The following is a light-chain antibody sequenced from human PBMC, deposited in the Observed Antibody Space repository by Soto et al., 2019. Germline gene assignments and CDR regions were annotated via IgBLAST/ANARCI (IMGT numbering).Light chain of an antibody. V-gene: IGLV1-44*01. CDR1: SSNIGSDT. CDR2: ANN. J-gene: IGLJ1*01. Sequence: QSVLTQPPSASGTPGQRVTISCSGSSSNIGSDTVNWYQHLPGTAPKLLIYANNQRPSGVPDRFSGSKSGTSASLAISGLQSEDEADYYCAAWDVTLNGLYVFGTGTKVTLL. CDR3: AAWDVTLNGLYV.